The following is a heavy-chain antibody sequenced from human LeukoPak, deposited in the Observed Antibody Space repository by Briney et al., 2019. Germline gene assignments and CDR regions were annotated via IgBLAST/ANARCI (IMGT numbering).Heavy chain of an antibody. V-gene: IGHV3-30*19. CDR1: GFTFSSYG. D-gene: IGHD6-13*01. CDR3: ARDGIAAAGTDYYYMDV. CDR2: ISYDGSNK. J-gene: IGHJ6*03. Sequence: GGSLRLSCAASGFTFSSYGLHWVRQAPGKGLEWVAVISYDGSNKYYADSVKGRFTISRDNSKNTLYLQMNSLRAEDTAVYYCARDGIAAAGTDYYYMDVWGKGTTVTVSS.